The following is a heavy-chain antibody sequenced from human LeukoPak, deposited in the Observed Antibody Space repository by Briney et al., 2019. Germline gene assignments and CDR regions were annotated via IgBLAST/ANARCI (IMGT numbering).Heavy chain of an antibody. Sequence: PGGSLRPSCAASGFTISYNYMSWVRQAPGKGLQWVSVIYSNTSAYYADSVKGRFTIPRHNSKNTLYLQMTSLRAEDTAVYYCARDIPVDSRSSVPKPVRDSWGQGTLVTVSS. CDR3: ARDIPVDSRSSVPKPVRDS. D-gene: IGHD6-6*01. J-gene: IGHJ5*02. CDR1: GFTISYNY. V-gene: IGHV3-53*04. CDR2: IYSNTSA.